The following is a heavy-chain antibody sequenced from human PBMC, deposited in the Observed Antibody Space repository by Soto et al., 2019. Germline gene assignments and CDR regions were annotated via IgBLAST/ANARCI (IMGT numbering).Heavy chain of an antibody. D-gene: IGHD4-17*01. V-gene: IGHV3-23*01. CDR1: RSTLSRYA. CDR3: TTDPNGDYLGAFDN. J-gene: IGHJ3*02. Sequence: EVQLLESGGGLVPPGGSLRLSCAASRSTLSRYAMTWVRQGPGKGLEWVSSITGSGAGTYYADSVKGRFTISRDNSKNTLNLQLNSLRAEDTAVYYCTTDPNGDYLGAFDNWGQGTMVTVSS. CDR2: ITGSGAGT.